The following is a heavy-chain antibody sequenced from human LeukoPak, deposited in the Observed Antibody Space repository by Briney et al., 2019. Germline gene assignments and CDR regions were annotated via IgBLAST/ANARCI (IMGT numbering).Heavy chain of an antibody. Sequence: GGSLRLSCAASGFIFSSYGMNWVRQAPGKGLVWVSVISGSGGIIHYSDSVKGRFTISRDNSKNTLYLQMNSLRAEDTAVYYCAKGIVSGNYCSLDYWGQGTLVTVSS. J-gene: IGHJ4*02. CDR2: ISGSGGII. CDR3: AKGIVSGNYCSLDY. V-gene: IGHV3-23*01. CDR1: GFIFSSYG. D-gene: IGHD2/OR15-2a*01.